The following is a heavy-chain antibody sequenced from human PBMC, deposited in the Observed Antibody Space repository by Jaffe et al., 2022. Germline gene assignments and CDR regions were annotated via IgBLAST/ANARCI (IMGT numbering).Heavy chain of an antibody. CDR3: ARGRYYDFWSGYYTHFDY. CDR2: IYSGGST. V-gene: IGHV3-53*02. CDR1: GFTVSSNY. D-gene: IGHD3-3*01. J-gene: IGHJ4*02. Sequence: EVQLVETGGGLIQPGGSLRLSCAASGFTVSSNYMSWVRQAPGKGLEWVSVIYSGGSTYYADSVKGRFTISRDNSKNTLYLQMNSLRAEDTAVYYCARGRYYDFWSGYYTHFDYWGQGTLVTVSS.